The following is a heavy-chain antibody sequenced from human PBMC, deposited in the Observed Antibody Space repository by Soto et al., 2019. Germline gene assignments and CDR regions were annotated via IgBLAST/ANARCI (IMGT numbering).Heavy chain of an antibody. V-gene: IGHV3-30*18. CDR2: ISYDGSNK. CDR3: AKDFGRYCSTIICYEGY. CDR1: GFTFSSYA. D-gene: IGHD2-2*01. J-gene: IGHJ4*02. Sequence: QVQLVESGGGVVQPGRSLRLSCAASGFTFSSYAMHWVRQAPGKGMEWVALISYDGSNKYFVDSVKGRFTISRDNSKNTLYLQMNSLRAEDTAVYYCAKDFGRYCSTIICYEGYWGQGTLVTVSS.